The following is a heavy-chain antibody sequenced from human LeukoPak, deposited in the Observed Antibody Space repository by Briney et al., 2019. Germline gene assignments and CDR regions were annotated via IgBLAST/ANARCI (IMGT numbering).Heavy chain of an antibody. J-gene: IGHJ4*02. CDR3: ARESQWLFLYYFDY. CDR1: GFTFSSYA. V-gene: IGHV3-30-3*01. CDR2: ISYDGSNE. D-gene: IGHD3-22*01. Sequence: GGSLRLSCAASGFTFSSYAMHWVRQAPGKGLEWVAVISYDGSNEYYADSVKGRFTISRDNSKNTLYLQMNSLRAEDTAVYYCARESQWLFLYYFDYWGQGTLVTVSS.